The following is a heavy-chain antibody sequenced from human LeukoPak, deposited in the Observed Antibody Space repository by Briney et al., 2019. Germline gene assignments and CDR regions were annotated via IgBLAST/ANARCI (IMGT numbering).Heavy chain of an antibody. CDR3: ARDRSVLRGVISDY. V-gene: IGHV3-48*03. CDR1: GFIFSSYE. D-gene: IGHD3-10*01. Sequence: QTGGSLRLSCAASGFIFSSYEMNWVRQAPGQGLEWISYISGDGSIIYYADSVKGRFTVSRDNAKNSLYLQMNSLRVEDTAVYYCARDRSVLRGVISDYWGQGALVTVSS. J-gene: IGHJ4*02. CDR2: ISGDGSII.